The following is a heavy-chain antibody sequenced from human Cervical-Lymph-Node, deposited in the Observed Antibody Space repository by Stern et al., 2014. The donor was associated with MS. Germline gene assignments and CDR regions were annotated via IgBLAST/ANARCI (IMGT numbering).Heavy chain of an antibody. V-gene: IGHV5-51*03. D-gene: IGHD1-26*01. Sequence: EVQLVESGAEVKKPGGSLKISCRTAGYSFTDYWIGWVRQMPGKGLEWMGIIYPSVSYTRYSPSFQGQFIIPADKSIGTAYLQWRSLKSSDSGMYYCARGAPPENWGQGTLVTVSS. J-gene: IGHJ4*02. CDR2: IYPSVSYT. CDR3: ARGAPPEN. CDR1: GYSFTDYW.